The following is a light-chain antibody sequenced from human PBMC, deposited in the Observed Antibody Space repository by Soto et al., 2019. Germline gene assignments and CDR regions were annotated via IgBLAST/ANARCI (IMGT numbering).Light chain of an antibody. Sequence: EILMTQSPATLSVSPGDRATLSCRASQSVSSNLAWYQQKPGQAPRLLIYDASTMPTGIPARFSGSGSGTEFTLTISNLQPEDFANYYCQQNYNSLSTFGGGTKVDIK. J-gene: IGKJ4*01. V-gene: IGKV3-15*01. CDR3: QQNYNSLST. CDR2: DAS. CDR1: QSVSSN.